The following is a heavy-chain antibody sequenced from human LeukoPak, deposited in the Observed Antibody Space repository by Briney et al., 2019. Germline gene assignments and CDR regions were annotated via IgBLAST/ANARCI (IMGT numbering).Heavy chain of an antibody. Sequence: SETLSLTCSVSGGSISSYYWSWFRQPPGKGLEWIGYIHYSGSTYYNPSLNSRVTMSVDTSKTQLTLKLRSVTAADTAVYYCARHNFASRAPGSWFDPWGQGILVTVSS. CDR3: ARHNFASRAPGSWFDP. J-gene: IGHJ5*02. CDR1: GGSISSYY. CDR2: IHYSGST. D-gene: IGHD2-2*01. V-gene: IGHV4-59*01.